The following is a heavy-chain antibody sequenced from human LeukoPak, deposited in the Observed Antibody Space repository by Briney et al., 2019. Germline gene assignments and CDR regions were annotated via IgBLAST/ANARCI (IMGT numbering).Heavy chain of an antibody. CDR2: INHSGST. D-gene: IGHD4-17*01. CDR1: GGSFSDYR. CDR3: ARRVTTRLPFRY. J-gene: IGHJ4*02. V-gene: IGHV4-34*01. Sequence: SETLSLTCAVYGGSFSDYRWSWIRQPPGKGLEWIGEINHSGSTNYNPSLKSRVTISVDTFKKQFSLKLTSETAADTAVYYCARRVTTRLPFRYWGQGTLVTVSS.